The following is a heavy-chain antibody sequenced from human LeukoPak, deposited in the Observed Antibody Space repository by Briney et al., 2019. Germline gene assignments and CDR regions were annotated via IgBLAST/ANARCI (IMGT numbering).Heavy chain of an antibody. J-gene: IGHJ4*02. CDR1: GGSISSYY. D-gene: IGHD6-19*01. V-gene: IGHV4-4*07. Sequence: SETLSLTCTVSGGSISSYYWSWIRQPAGKGLEWIGRIYTSGSTNYNPSLKSRVTMSVDTSKNQFSLKLSSVTAADTAVYYCARTTYQWHEKYYFDYWGQGTLVTVSS. CDR3: ARTTYQWHEKYYFDY. CDR2: IYTSGST.